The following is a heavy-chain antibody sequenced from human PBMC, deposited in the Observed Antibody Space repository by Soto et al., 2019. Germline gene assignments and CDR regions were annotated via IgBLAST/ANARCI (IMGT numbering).Heavy chain of an antibody. V-gene: IGHV3-48*02. CDR1: GFTFSSYS. Sequence: GGSLRLSCAASGFTFSSYSMNWVRQAPGKGLEWVSYISSSSSTIYYADSVKGRFTISRDNAKNTLYLQMNSLRDEDTAVYYCARLVPGPNNWFDPWGQGTLVTVSS. J-gene: IGHJ5*02. CDR3: ARLVPGPNNWFDP. CDR2: ISSSSSTI.